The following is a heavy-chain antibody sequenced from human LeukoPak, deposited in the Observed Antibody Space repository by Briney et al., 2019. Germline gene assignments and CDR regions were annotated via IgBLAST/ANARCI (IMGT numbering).Heavy chain of an antibody. V-gene: IGHV3-23*01. CDR2: FSGSGGST. J-gene: IGHJ4*02. D-gene: IGHD6-6*01. CDR3: AKDESGVGMAARPQWDY. CDR1: GFTFGSMP. Sequence: GGPLSLSGAPLGFTFGSMPWGGSGQAPGKGLDWSSPFSGSGGSTYYADSVKGRFTISRDNSKNTLYLQMNSLRAEDTAVYYCAKDESGVGMAARPQWDYWGQGTLVTVSS.